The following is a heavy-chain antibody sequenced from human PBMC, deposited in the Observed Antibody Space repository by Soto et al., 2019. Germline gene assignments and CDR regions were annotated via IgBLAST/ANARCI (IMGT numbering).Heavy chain of an antibody. J-gene: IGHJ6*03. CDR1: GGSISSSSYY. D-gene: IGHD5-18*01. Sequence: SETLSLTCTVSGGSISSSSYYWGWIRQPPGKGLEWIGSIYYSGSTYYNPSLKSRVTISVDTSKNQFSLKLSSVTAADTAVYYCASEPDSYDYYMDVWGKGTTVTVSS. V-gene: IGHV4-39*01. CDR3: ASEPDSYDYYMDV. CDR2: IYYSGST.